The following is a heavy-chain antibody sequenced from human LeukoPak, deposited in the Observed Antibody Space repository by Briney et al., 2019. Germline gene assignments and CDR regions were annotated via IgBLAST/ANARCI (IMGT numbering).Heavy chain of an antibody. Sequence: GGSLRLSCAASTFSFSRYPMGWVRQAPGKGLEWVAHISQDGSAQNYVDSVKGRFTFSRDNAMNSLFLQMNSLRPEDTAVYFCARDVHGGAFDYWGQGTLVTVSS. J-gene: IGHJ4*02. CDR2: ISQDGSAQ. CDR1: TFSFSRYP. CDR3: ARDVHGGAFDY. D-gene: IGHD4-23*01. V-gene: IGHV3-7*01.